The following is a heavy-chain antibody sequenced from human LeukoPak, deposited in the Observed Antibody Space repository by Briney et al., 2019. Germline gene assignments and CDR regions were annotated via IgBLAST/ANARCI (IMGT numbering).Heavy chain of an antibody. CDR2: IYSGGST. D-gene: IGHD3-22*01. CDR1: GFTVSSNY. J-gene: IGHJ4*02. V-gene: IGHV3-66*01. CDR3: ARALVGYDSSGYFTDYYFDY. Sequence: GGSLRLSCAASGFTVSSNYMSWVRQAPGKGLEWFSVIYSGGSTYYADSVKGRFTISRDNSKNTLYLQMNSLRAEDTAVYYCARALVGYDSSGYFTDYYFDYWGQGTLVTVSS.